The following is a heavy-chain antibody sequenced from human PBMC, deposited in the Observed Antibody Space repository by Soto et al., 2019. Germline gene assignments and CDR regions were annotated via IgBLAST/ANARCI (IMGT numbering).Heavy chain of an antibody. Sequence: ASVKVSRKTFGYTFTVYGVSWGRQACGQRLEWKGWFSAYNGNTNYAQKLQGRVSMTTDTSTSTAYMELWSLRSDYTAVYYCARDFTYYYDSSSPRNVYYYYGMDVWGQGITVTVSS. CDR1: GYTFTVYG. V-gene: IGHV1-18*01. J-gene: IGHJ6*02. D-gene: IGHD3-22*01. CDR2: FSAYNGNT. CDR3: ARDFTYYYDSSSPRNVYYYYGMDV.